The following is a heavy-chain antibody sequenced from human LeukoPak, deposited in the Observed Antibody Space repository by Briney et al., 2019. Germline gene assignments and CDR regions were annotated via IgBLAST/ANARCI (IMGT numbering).Heavy chain of an antibody. V-gene: IGHV3-11*01. CDR1: GFTFSDHF. J-gene: IGHJ3*01. CDR3: ARDPMYNGGNSGAFDF. Sequence: GGSLRLSCAASGFTFSDHFMTWIRQAPGKGLEWISYISGNGATYYADSVKGRFTISRDNAQNSLWLQMSSLGAEDTAVYYCARDPMYNGGNSGAFDFWGQGTLVTVSP. D-gene: IGHD4-23*01. CDR2: ISGNGAT.